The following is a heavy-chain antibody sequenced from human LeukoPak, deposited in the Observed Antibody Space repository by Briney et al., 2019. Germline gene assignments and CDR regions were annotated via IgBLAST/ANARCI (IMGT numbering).Heavy chain of an antibody. V-gene: IGHV4-4*07. CDR3: ARDAGSYTYYYGSGSLNWFDT. Sequence: SETLSLTCTVSGASISSSYWSWIRQPAGKGLEWIGHIYTSGSTNYNPSLKSRVTMSVDTSKNQFSLKLSSVTAADTAVYYCARDAGSYTYYYGSGSLNWFDTWGQGTLVTVSS. J-gene: IGHJ5*02. CDR1: GASISSSY. D-gene: IGHD3-10*01. CDR2: IYTSGST.